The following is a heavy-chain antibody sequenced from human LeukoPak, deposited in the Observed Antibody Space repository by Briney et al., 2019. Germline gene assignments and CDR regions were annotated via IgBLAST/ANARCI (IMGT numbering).Heavy chain of an antibody. V-gene: IGHV3-7*01. D-gene: IGHD5-12*01. CDR2: IKQDGSEK. Sequence: PGGSLRLSCAASGFTFSSYWMSWVRQAPGKGLEWVANIKQDGSEKYYVDSVKGRFTISRDNAKNSLYLQMNSLRAEDTAVYYCARGNGYDTYYYYYYYMDVWGKGTTATVSS. CDR1: GFTFSSYW. CDR3: ARGNGYDTYYYYYYYMDV. J-gene: IGHJ6*03.